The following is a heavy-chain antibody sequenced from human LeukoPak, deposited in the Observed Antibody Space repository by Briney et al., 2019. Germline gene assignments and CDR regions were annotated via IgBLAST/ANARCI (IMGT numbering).Heavy chain of an antibody. CDR1: GGSISSYY. V-gene: IGHV4-59*01. CDR3: ARVSSGVLRFLEWSGYYFDY. J-gene: IGHJ4*02. Sequence: PSETLSLTCTVSGGSISSYYWSWIRQPPGKGLEWIGYIYYSGSTNYNPSLKSRVTISVDTSKNQFSLKLSSVTAADTAVYYCARVSSGVLRFLEWSGYYFDYWGQGNLVTVSS. CDR2: IYYSGST. D-gene: IGHD3-3*01.